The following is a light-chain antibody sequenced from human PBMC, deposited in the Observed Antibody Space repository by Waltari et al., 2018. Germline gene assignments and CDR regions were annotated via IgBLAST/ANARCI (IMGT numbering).Light chain of an antibody. CDR3: CSYTSSSTYVL. CDR2: DVS. J-gene: IGLJ2*01. Sequence: QSALTQPASVSGSPGQSITISCTGTSSDVGTYNYVSLYQQHPGKAPKLMIYDVSNRPSGVSNRFSGSKSGNTASLTISGLQAEDEADYYCCSYTSSSTYVLFGGGTKLTVL. V-gene: IGLV2-14*03. CDR1: SSDVGTYNY.